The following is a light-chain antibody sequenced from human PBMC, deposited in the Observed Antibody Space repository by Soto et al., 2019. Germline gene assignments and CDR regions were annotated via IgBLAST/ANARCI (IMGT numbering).Light chain of an antibody. V-gene: IGKV1-39*01. CDR1: QSISNY. Sequence: DIQMTQSPSSLSASVGDRVTITCRASQSISNYLNWFQQKPGSPPKLLIYAASTLQGGVPSRFSGRGSGTDFTLTISSLQPEDFAAYYCQHTYTSPETFGQGTKVEI. CDR3: QHTYTSPET. J-gene: IGKJ1*01. CDR2: AAS.